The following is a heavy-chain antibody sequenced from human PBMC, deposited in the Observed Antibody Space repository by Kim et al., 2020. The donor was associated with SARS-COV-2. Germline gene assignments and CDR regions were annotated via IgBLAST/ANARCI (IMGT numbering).Heavy chain of an antibody. CDR3: ARLRIAAAGGMDV. J-gene: IGHJ6*02. V-gene: IGHV6-1*01. Sequence: DYAVSVKSRITINPDTSKNQFSLRLNSVTPEDTAVYYCARLRIAAAGGMDVWGQGTTVTVSS. D-gene: IGHD6-13*01.